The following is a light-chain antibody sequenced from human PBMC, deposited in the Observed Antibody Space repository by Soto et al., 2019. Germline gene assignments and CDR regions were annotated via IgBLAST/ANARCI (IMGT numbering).Light chain of an antibody. CDR2: AAS. V-gene: IGKV1-8*01. CDR1: QGISSY. Sequence: AIRMTQSLSSLSASTGDRVTITCRASQGISSYLAWYQQKPGKAPKLLIYAASTLQSGVPSRFSGSGSGTDFTLTISCLQSEDFAAYYCQQYYSYLTFGGGNKV. J-gene: IGKJ4*01. CDR3: QQYYSYLT.